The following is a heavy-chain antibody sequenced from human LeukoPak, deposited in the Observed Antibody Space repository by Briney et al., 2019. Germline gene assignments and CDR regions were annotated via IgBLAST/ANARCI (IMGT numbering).Heavy chain of an antibody. D-gene: IGHD1-1*01. CDR2: IYYRGST. CDR3: ARRTTGTGPFDY. V-gene: IGHV4-59*08. CDR1: GGSISSYY. J-gene: IGHJ4*02. Sequence: SETLSLTCTVSGGSISSYYWSWIRQPPGEGLEWIAYIYYRGSTNYNPSLKSRVTMSVDTSKNQFSLKLSSVTAADTAVYYCARRTTGTGPFDYWGQGTLVTVSS.